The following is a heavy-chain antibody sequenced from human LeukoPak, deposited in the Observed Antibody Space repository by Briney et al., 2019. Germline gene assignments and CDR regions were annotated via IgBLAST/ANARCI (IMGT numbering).Heavy chain of an antibody. J-gene: IGHJ4*02. CDR1: GFTFSSYA. V-gene: IGHV3-23*01. CDR2: ISGSGGST. CDR3: ATDYDFWSGYPFDY. Sequence: GGSLRLSCAASGFTFSSYAMSWVRQAPGKGLEWVSAISGSGGSTYYADSVKGRFTISRDNSKNTLYLQMNSLRAEDTAVYYCATDYDFWSGYPFDYWGQGTLVTVSS. D-gene: IGHD3-3*01.